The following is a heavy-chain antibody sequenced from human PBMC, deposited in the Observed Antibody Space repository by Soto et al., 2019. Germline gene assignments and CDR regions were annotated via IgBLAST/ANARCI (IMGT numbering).Heavy chain of an antibody. CDR3: ARRRAAAYGDYDDLFDY. CDR1: GGSSSSSSYY. Sequence: PSETLSLTCTVSGGSSSSSSYYWGWIRKPPGKGLEWIGYMYSSGTTNYNPSLKSRVTMSVDTSKTQFSLKLNSVTAADTAVYYCARRRAAAYGDYDDLFDYWGQGSLVTVSS. J-gene: IGHJ4*02. D-gene: IGHD4-17*01. CDR2: MYSSGTT. V-gene: IGHV4-61*05.